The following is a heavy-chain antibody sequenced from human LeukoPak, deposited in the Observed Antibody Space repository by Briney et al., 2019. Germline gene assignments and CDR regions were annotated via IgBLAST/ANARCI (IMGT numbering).Heavy chain of an antibody. Sequence: SETLSLTCAVYGGSFSGYYWSWIRQPPGKGLEWIGEINHSGSTNYNPSLKSRVTISVDTSKNQFSLKLSSVTAADTAVYYCARETPGYCSSTSCLWSDYYYYMDVWGKGTTATVSS. D-gene: IGHD2-2*01. V-gene: IGHV4-34*01. CDR2: INHSGST. J-gene: IGHJ6*03. CDR3: ARETPGYCSSTSCLWSDYYYYMDV. CDR1: GGSFSGYY.